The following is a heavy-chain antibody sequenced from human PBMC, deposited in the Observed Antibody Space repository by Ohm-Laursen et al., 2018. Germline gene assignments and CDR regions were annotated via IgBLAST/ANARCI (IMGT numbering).Heavy chain of an antibody. CDR3: ARARGNWKRDYYYAMDV. V-gene: IGHV1-8*02. CDR2: MNPNSGNT. Sequence: SVKVSCKASGHTFTGYYLHWVRQAPGQGLQWMGWMNPNSGNTGYVQKFQGRVTMTRNTSISTAYMELSSLRSEDTAVYYCARARGNWKRDYYYAMDVWGQGTLVTVSS. D-gene: IGHD1-1*01. CDR1: GHTFTGYY. J-gene: IGHJ6*02.